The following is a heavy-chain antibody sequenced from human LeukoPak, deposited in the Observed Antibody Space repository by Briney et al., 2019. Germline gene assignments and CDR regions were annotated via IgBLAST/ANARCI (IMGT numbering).Heavy chain of an antibody. V-gene: IGHV3-43*01. CDR1: GFTFDDYT. J-gene: IGHJ4*02. D-gene: IGHD1-26*01. CDR3: AKESDGGSFDIDY. CDR2: ISWDGGSR. Sequence: PGGSLRLSCAASGFTFDDYTIHWVRQAPGKGLEWVSLISWDGGSRYYADSVKGRFTISRDNSKNSLYLRMNSLRIEDTALYYCAKESDGGSFDIDYWGQGALVTVSS.